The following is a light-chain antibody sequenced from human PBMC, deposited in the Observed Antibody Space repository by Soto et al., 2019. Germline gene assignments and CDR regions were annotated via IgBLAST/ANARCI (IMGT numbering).Light chain of an antibody. CDR2: GAS. CDR3: QQYGSSSYT. J-gene: IGKJ2*01. V-gene: IGKV3-20*01. Sequence: EIVLTQSPGTLSLSPGERATLSCRASQSVISRYLVWYQQKPGQAPRVLIYGASSRATGIPDRFSGSGSGTDFTLTISRLEPEDFAVYFCQQYGSSSYTFGQGTKLEIK. CDR1: QSVISRY.